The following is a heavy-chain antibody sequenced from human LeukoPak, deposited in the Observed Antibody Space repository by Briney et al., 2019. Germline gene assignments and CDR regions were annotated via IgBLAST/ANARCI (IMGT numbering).Heavy chain of an antibody. CDR3: ARAQDYDSSGYVDAFDM. V-gene: IGHV3-33*01. J-gene: IGHJ3*02. CDR1: GFTFSIYG. CDR2: IGYDGSKK. D-gene: IGHD3-22*01. Sequence: GESLRLSCAASGFTFSIYGMHWVRQAPGKGLEWVAVIGYDGSKKYYADSVKGRFTISRDNSKNTLYLQMNSLRVEDTAVYYCARAQDYDSSGYVDAFDMWGQGTMVTVSS.